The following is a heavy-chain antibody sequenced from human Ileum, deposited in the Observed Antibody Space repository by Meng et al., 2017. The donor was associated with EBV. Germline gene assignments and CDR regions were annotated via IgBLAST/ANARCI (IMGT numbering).Heavy chain of an antibody. Sequence: QVELHASGPGLVEPSETLSLTCTVSGGSVNSGSYDWSWIRQPPGEGLEWIGYIYYTGSTNYNPSLKSRVTISVDTSKNQFSLNLTSVTAADTAVYYCARGTGTTFAWGQGTLVTVSS. D-gene: IGHD1-1*01. CDR3: ARGTGTTFA. J-gene: IGHJ5*02. V-gene: IGHV4-61*01. CDR1: GGSVNSGSYD. CDR2: IYYTGST.